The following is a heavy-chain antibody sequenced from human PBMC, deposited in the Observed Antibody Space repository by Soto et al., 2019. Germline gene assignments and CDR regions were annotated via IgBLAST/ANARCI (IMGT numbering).Heavy chain of an antibody. D-gene: IGHD3-22*01. Sequence: ASVKVSCKVSGYTLTELSMHWVRQAPGKGLEWMGGFDPEDGETIYAQKFLGRVTMTEDTSTDTAYMELSSLRSEDTAVYYCAILPHDSSGQTPFDYWGQGTLVTVSS. V-gene: IGHV1-24*01. J-gene: IGHJ4*02. CDR1: GYTLTELS. CDR3: AILPHDSSGQTPFDY. CDR2: FDPEDGET.